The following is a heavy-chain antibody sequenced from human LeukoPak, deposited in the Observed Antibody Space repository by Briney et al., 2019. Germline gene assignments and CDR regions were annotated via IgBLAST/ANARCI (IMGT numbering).Heavy chain of an antibody. CDR2: IYYSGST. CDR3: TRDTGLFNPNWFDP. J-gene: IGHJ5*02. Sequence: PSVTLSLTCTVSGGSISSSSYYWGWLRQPPGKGLEWIGSIYYSGSTYYNPSLKSRVTISVDTSKNQFSLKLSSVTAADTAVYYCTRDTGLFNPNWFDPWGQGTLVTVSS. CDR1: GGSISSSSYY. V-gene: IGHV4-39*07. D-gene: IGHD3-22*01.